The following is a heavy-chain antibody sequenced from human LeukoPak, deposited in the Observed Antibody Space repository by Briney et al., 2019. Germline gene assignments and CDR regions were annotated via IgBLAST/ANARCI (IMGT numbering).Heavy chain of an antibody. CDR1: GDSRSSSY. J-gene: IGHJ5*02. D-gene: IGHD3-22*01. CDR2: IYYTGTT. Sequence: SETLSLTGTGSGDSRSSSYWSWIRQPPGKARESSGYIYYTGTTNDNASLTSRVTMSIDTSKYQFSLNLHSVTAAATAVYSWARGFYDSSGYSNCFDPWGQGTLITASS. V-gene: IGHV4-59*01. CDR3: ARGFYDSSGYSNCFDP.